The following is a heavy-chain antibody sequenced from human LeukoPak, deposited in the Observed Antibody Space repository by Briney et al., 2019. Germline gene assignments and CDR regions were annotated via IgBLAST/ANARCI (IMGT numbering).Heavy chain of an antibody. CDR3: AKDPKWGPSWYFDV. V-gene: IGHV3-23*01. J-gene: IGHJ2*01. CDR1: GFSFSSYA. Sequence: GGSLRLSCAASGFSFSSYAMNWVRQAPGKGLEWVSVLDADGGNTFYADSVKGRFTISRDNSKNTLYLKMNSLSAVDTAVYSCAKDPKWGPSWYFDVWGRGTLVTVSS. CDR2: LDADGGNT. D-gene: IGHD1-26*01.